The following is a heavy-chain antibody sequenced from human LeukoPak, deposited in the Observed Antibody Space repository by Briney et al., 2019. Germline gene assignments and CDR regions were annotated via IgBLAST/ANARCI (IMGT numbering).Heavy chain of an antibody. D-gene: IGHD3-3*01. CDR2: ISGIGGST. V-gene: IGHV3-23*01. Sequence: PGGSLRLSCAASGFTFSLYAMSWVRQAPGKGLEWVSAISGIGGSTYYADSVKGRFTISRDNSKNSLYLQMNSLRAEDTAVYYCAIRFLGPFDAFDIWGQGTMVTVSS. CDR1: GFTFSLYA. J-gene: IGHJ3*02. CDR3: AIRFLGPFDAFDI.